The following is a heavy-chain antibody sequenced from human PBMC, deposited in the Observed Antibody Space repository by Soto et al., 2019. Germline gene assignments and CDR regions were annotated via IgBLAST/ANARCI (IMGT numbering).Heavy chain of an antibody. V-gene: IGHV4-34*01. Sequence: QVQLQQWGAGLLKPSETLSLTCAVYGGSFSGYYWSWIRQPPGKGLEWIGEINHSGSTNYNPSLKSRVTISVDTSKNQFSLKLSSVIAADTAVYYCAREFRTTVTTRGWFDPWGQGTLVTVSS. CDR2: INHSGST. CDR3: AREFRTTVTTRGWFDP. CDR1: GGSFSGYY. J-gene: IGHJ5*02. D-gene: IGHD4-17*01.